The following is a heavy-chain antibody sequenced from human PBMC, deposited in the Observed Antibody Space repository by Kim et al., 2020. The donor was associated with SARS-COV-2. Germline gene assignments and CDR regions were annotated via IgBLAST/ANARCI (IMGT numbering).Heavy chain of an antibody. Sequence: GGSLRLSCAASGFTFSSYSMNWVRQAPGKGLEWVSSISSSSSYIYYADSVKGRFTISRDNAKNSLYLQMNSLRAEDMAVYYCAREQWLRSNYYYGMDVWGQGTTVTVSS. CDR1: GFTFSSYS. D-gene: IGHD5-12*01. J-gene: IGHJ6*02. V-gene: IGHV3-21*04. CDR3: AREQWLRSNYYYGMDV. CDR2: ISSSSSYI.